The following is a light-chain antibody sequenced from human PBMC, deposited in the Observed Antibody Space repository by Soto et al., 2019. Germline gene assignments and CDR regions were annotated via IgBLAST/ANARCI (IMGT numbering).Light chain of an antibody. V-gene: IGKV3-15*01. CDR2: GAS. CDR1: QSVSSN. Sequence: ELVMTQSPATLSVSPGERATLSCRASQSVSSNLAWYQQKPGQAPRLLIYGASPRATGIPARFSGSGSGTEGSLTVSSLQSEDFAVYYWEQYNNWPPLTFGGGTKVEIK. J-gene: IGKJ4*01. CDR3: EQYNNWPPLT.